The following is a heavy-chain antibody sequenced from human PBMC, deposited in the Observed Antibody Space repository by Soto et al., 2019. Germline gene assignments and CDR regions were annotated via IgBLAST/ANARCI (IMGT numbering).Heavy chain of an antibody. Sequence: SETLSLTCAVSGGSFSGYYWNWIRQPPGKGLEWLGEISRSGSATYNPSLKGRVTMSVDTSKNQFSLKLTSVTAADTAVYYCARRAAAAGTPFDYWGQGTLVTVSS. V-gene: IGHV4-34*01. CDR1: GGSFSGYY. J-gene: IGHJ4*02. CDR2: ISRSGSA. CDR3: ARRAAAAGTPFDY. D-gene: IGHD6-13*01.